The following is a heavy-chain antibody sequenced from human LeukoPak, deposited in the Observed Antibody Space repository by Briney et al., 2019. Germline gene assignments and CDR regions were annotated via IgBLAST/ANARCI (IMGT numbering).Heavy chain of an antibody. Sequence: KSGGSLRLSCAASGFTFSSYSMTWVRQAPGKGLEWVSSISSSSSYIYYADSVKGRFTISRDNAKNSLYLQMNSLRAEDTAVYYCARDRVSTVTTQTFDYWGQGTLVTVSS. CDR1: GFTFSSYS. CDR2: ISSSSSYI. CDR3: ARDRVSTVTTQTFDY. V-gene: IGHV3-21*01. D-gene: IGHD4-17*01. J-gene: IGHJ4*02.